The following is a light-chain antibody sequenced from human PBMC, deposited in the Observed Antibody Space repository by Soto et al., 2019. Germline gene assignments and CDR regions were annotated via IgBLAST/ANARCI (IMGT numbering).Light chain of an antibody. CDR3: QQLNSYPRT. V-gene: IGKV1-9*01. J-gene: IGKJ1*01. CDR1: QGISSY. Sequence: DIQLTQSPSFLSASVGDRVTITCRASQGISSYLAWYQQKPGKAPKLLIYAASTLQSGVPSRFSGSGSGTDFTLTISSLQPEDFATYDCQQLNSYPRTVGQGTKVDIK. CDR2: AAS.